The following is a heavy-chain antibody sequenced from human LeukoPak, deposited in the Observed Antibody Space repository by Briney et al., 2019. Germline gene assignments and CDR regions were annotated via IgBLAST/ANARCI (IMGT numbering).Heavy chain of an antibody. J-gene: IGHJ4*02. CDR2: ITSGNNFI. CDR1: GFTFSRYS. CDR3: ARDVGLPEPFDN. V-gene: IGHV3-21*01. D-gene: IGHD1-14*01. Sequence: GGSLRLSCAASGFTFSRYSMNWVRQAPGKGLEWVSSITSGNNFIYYADSVKGRFTISRDNANSSLSLQMNSLRAEDTAVYYCARDVGLPEPFDNWGQGTPVTVSS.